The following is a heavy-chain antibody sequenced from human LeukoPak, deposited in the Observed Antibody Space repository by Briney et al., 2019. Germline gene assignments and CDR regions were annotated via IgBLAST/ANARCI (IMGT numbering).Heavy chain of an antibody. CDR1: GVSISSSSYY. V-gene: IGHV4-39*01. Sequence: NTSETLSLTCTVSGVSISSSSYYWGWIRQPPGKGLEWIGSIYFSGSTYYNPSLKSRVTMSVDTSENQFSLKLSSVTAADTAVYYCARQTGTYYESWFDPWGQGTLVTVSS. D-gene: IGHD1-26*01. CDR2: IYFSGST. CDR3: ARQTGTYYESWFDP. J-gene: IGHJ5*02.